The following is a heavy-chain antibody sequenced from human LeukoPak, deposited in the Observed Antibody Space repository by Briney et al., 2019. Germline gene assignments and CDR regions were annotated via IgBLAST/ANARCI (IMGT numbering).Heavy chain of an antibody. Sequence: SQTLSLTCAVSGGSISSGGYSWSWIRQPPGKGLEWIGYIYYNGSTYYNPSLKSRVTISVDTSKNQFSLKLSSVTAADTAVYYCASSLGGGTYFSSWGPSHWGQGTLVTVSS. CDR3: ASSLGGGTYFSSWGPSH. V-gene: IGHV4-30-2*03. CDR1: GGSISSGGYS. CDR2: IYYNGST. J-gene: IGHJ4*02. D-gene: IGHD3-16*01.